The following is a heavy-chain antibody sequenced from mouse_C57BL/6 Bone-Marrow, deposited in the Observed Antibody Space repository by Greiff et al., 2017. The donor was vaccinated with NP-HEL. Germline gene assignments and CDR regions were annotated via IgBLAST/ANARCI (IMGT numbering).Heavy chain of an antibody. CDR2: IYPRSGNT. CDR1: GYTFTSYG. CDR3: ARSAYAMDY. Sequence: VQLQQSGAELARPGASVKLSCKASGYTFTSYGISWVKQRAGQGLEWIGEIYPRSGNTYYNEKFKGKATLTADKSSSTAYMKLRSLTSEDSAVYFCARSAYAMDYWGQGTSVTVSS. V-gene: IGHV1-81*01. J-gene: IGHJ4*01.